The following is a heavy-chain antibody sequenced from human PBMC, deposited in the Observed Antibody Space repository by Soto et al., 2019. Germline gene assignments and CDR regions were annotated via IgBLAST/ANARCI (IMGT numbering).Heavy chain of an antibody. J-gene: IGHJ1*01. CDR3: ARNLRHYYDSSGYYFEYFQH. V-gene: IGHV1-69*13. Sequence: SVKVSCKASGGTFSSYAIIWVRQAPGQGLEWMGGIIPIFGTANYAQKFQGRVTITADESTSTAYMELSSLRSEDTAVYYCARNLRHYYDSSGYYFEYFQHWGQGTRVTVLL. CDR1: GGTFSSYA. CDR2: IIPIFGTA. D-gene: IGHD3-22*01.